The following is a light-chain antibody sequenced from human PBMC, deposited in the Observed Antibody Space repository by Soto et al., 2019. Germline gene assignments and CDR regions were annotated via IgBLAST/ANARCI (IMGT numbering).Light chain of an antibody. CDR2: VAS. Sequence: DIQMTQAPSSRSASVGDRVTITCRASQSISRYLNWYQQKPGKAPNLLIYVASSLQSEVPSRFSGSGSGPDFTLTITSLQPEDFATYYCQQSYGTPITFGQGTRLEI. J-gene: IGKJ5*01. CDR3: QQSYGTPIT. V-gene: IGKV1-39*01. CDR1: QSISRY.